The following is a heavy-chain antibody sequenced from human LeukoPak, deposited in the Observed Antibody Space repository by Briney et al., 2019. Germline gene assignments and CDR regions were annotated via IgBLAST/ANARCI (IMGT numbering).Heavy chain of an antibody. V-gene: IGHV1-18*01. J-gene: IGHJ6*02. D-gene: IGHD6-13*01. CDR2: ISAHNGNT. CDR1: GYTFTSYG. CDR3: ARAITRYSSYGMDV. Sequence: GASVKVSCKASGYTFTSYGISWVRQAPGQGLEWMGWISAHNGNTNYAQKLQGRVTMTTDTSTSTAYMELRSLRSDDTAVYYCARAITRYSSYGMDVWGQGTTVTVSS.